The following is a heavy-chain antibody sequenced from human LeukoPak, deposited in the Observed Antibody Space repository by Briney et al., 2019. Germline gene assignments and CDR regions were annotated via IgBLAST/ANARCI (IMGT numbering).Heavy chain of an antibody. CDR1: GFTFSDHY. J-gene: IGHJ4*02. Sequence: PGGSLRLSCAASGFTFSDHYMDWVRQAPGKGLEWVGHIRNKANSYTTEYAASVKGRFTISRDDSKNSLYLQMNSLKSDDTAVYSCASLTGSVDYWGQGTLVTVSS. V-gene: IGHV3-72*01. CDR2: IRNKANSYTT. CDR3: ASLTGSVDY. D-gene: IGHD7-27*01.